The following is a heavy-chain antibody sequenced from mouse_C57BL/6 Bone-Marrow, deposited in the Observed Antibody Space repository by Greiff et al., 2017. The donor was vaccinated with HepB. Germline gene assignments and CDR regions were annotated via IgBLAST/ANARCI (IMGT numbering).Heavy chain of an antibody. CDR2: IYPGDGDT. Sequence: VKLVESGPELVKPGASVKISCKASGYAFSSSWMNWVKQRPGKGLEWIGRIYPGDGDTNYNGKFKGKATLTADKSSSTAYMQLSSLTSEDSAVYFCADDGYWGLRRRGFAYWGQGTLVTVSA. D-gene: IGHD2-3*01. CDR1: GYAFSSSW. V-gene: IGHV1-82*01. CDR3: ADDGYWGLRRRGFAY. J-gene: IGHJ3*01.